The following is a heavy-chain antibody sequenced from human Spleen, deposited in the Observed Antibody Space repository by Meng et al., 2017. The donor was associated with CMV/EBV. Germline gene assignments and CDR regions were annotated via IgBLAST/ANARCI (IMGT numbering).Heavy chain of an antibody. CDR2: VSGSGDRR. Sequence: GESLKISCAASRFTFSSYAMSWVRQAPGKGLEWVSTVSGSGDRRNYADPVKGRFTISRDNSKNTLDLQMNSLRAEDTAVYYCAKDLGWAPDYWGQGTLVTVSS. CDR1: RFTFSSYA. CDR3: AKDLGWAPDY. J-gene: IGHJ4*02. V-gene: IGHV3-23*01. D-gene: IGHD1-26*01.